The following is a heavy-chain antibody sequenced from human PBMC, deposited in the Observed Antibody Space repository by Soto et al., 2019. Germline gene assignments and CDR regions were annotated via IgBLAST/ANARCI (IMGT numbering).Heavy chain of an antibody. V-gene: IGHV4-4*07. J-gene: IGHJ5*02. CDR1: GGSISSYY. Sequence: QVQLQESGPGLVKPSETLSLTCTVSGGSISSYYWSWIRQPAGKGLEWIGRIYTSGSTNYNPSLKSRVPMSVDTSKSQFSLKLSSVTAADTAVYYCARTNVDTAMVTFDPWGQGTLVTVSS. CDR3: ARTNVDTAMVTFDP. CDR2: IYTSGST. D-gene: IGHD5-18*01.